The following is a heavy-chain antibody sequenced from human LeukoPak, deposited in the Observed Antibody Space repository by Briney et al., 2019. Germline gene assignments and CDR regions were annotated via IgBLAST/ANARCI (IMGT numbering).Heavy chain of an antibody. CDR3: ARDRSSGWTGVFDY. V-gene: IGHV1-18*01. CDR1: GYTFTSYG. J-gene: IGHJ4*02. CDR2: ISAYNGNT. Sequence: ASVTVSCKASGYTFTSYGISWVRQAPGQGLEWMGWISAYNGNTNYAQKLQGRVTMTTDTSTSTAYMELRSLGSDDTAVYYCARDRSSGWTGVFDYWGQGTLVTVSS. D-gene: IGHD6-19*01.